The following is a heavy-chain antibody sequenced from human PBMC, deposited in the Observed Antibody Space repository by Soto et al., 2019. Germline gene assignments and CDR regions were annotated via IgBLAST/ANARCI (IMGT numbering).Heavy chain of an antibody. J-gene: IGHJ6*02. D-gene: IGHD3-22*01. CDR2: IYYSGST. Sequence: ASETLSLTCTVSGGSISSGGYYWSWIRQHPGKGLEWIGYIYYSGSTYYNPSLKSRVTISVDTSKNQFSLKLSSVTAADTAVYYCARGPGRYYDSSGYYQYYYYYYGMDVWGQGTTVTV. CDR1: GGSISSGGYY. CDR3: ARGPGRYYDSSGYYQYYYYYYGMDV. V-gene: IGHV4-31*03.